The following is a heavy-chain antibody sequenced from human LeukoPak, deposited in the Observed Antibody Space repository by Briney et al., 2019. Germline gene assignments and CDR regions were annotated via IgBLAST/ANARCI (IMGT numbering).Heavy chain of an antibody. D-gene: IGHD1-26*01. Sequence: GGSLRLSRAASGFTLRIYAMSSVCPAPGKGVECVSAIRGSGSSTYNADSVKGRFTISRDNSKNTLYLQMNSLRAEDTAVYYCAKAEGGWELLPFDYGGQGTLVTVSS. J-gene: IGHJ4*02. V-gene: IGHV3-23*01. CDR2: IRGSGSST. CDR1: GFTLRIYA. CDR3: AKAEGGWELLPFDY.